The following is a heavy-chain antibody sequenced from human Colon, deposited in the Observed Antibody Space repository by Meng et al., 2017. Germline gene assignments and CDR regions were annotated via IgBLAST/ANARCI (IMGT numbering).Heavy chain of an antibody. CDR2: IDHSGTT. CDR1: GDAITSGGYS. J-gene: IGHJ5*01. Sequence: QLQLLGSGPGLVKPSQTLSLTCNVSGDAITSGGYSWSWIRQHPGKGLEWIGYIDHSGTTYDNPSLKTRLTMSVDTSKNQFSLKLTSVTAADTAVYYCARVVSLVVKGNWFDSWGQGTLVTVSS. CDR3: ARVVSLVVKGNWFDS. V-gene: IGHV4-31*03. D-gene: IGHD2-15*01.